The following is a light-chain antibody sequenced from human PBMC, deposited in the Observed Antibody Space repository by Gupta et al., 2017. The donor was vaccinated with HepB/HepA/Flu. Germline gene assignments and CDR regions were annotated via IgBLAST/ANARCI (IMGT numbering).Light chain of an antibody. Sequence: QSALTQPAPVSGSPGQSITISCTGTSSDVGGSHYVSWYQQHPGKAPKLLIYDVTVRPSGVSNRFSGSKSGNTASLSISGLQPEDEADYFCSSYVISTTLFVFGSGTKVTVL. J-gene: IGLJ1*01. V-gene: IGLV2-14*01. CDR1: SSDVGGSHY. CDR3: SSYVISTTLFV. CDR2: DVT.